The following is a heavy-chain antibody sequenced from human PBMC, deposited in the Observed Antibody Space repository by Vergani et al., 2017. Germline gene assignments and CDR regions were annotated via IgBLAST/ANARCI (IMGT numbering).Heavy chain of an antibody. CDR1: GFTFSSSA. V-gene: IGHV3-23*04. D-gene: IGHD7-27*01. J-gene: IGHJ4*02. CDR2: VSGSGGST. CDR3: AKVPNWGSYYFDY. Sequence: VQLVESGGGVVQPGRSLRLSCAASGFTFSSSAMSLFRQAPGTGLEWVSAVSGSGGSTYYADSVEGRFTISRDNSKNTVYLQMTSLRAGDTAVYYCAKVPNWGSYYFDYWGQGTLVTVSS.